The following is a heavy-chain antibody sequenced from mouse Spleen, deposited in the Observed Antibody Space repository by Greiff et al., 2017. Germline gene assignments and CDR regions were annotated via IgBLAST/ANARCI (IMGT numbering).Heavy chain of an antibody. Sequence: VKLQESGAELVRPGTSVKVSCKASGYAFTNYLIEWVKQRPGQGLEWIGWIFPGSGSTYYNEKFKGKATLTVDKSSSTAYMLLSSLTSEDSAVYFCARRTYYDLTSYFDYWGQGTTLTVSS. CDR2: IFPGSGST. CDR3: ARRTYYDLTSYFDY. J-gene: IGHJ2*01. V-gene: IGHV1-75*01. CDR1: GYAFTNYL. D-gene: IGHD1-1*01.